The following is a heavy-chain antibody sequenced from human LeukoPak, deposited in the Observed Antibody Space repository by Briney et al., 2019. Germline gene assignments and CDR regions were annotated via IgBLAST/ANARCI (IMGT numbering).Heavy chain of an antibody. D-gene: IGHD3-22*01. Sequence: SETLSLTCAVYGGSFSGYYWSWIRQPPGKGLEWIGEINHSGSTNYNPSLKSRVTISVDTSKNQFSLKLRSVTAADTAVYYCARGGEIVVERTSRPPYFDYWGQGTLVTVSS. CDR2: INHSGST. J-gene: IGHJ4*02. CDR1: GGSFSGYY. CDR3: ARGGEIVVERTSRPPYFDY. V-gene: IGHV4-34*01.